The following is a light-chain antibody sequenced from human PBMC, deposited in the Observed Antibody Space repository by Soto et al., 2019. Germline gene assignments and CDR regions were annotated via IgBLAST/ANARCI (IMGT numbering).Light chain of an antibody. CDR3: QNWDTHVI. CDR2: INSDGSH. V-gene: IGLV4-69*01. CDR1: SGHSTYA. J-gene: IGLJ2*01. Sequence: QPVLTQSPSASASLGASVKLTCTLSSGHSTYAIAWHQQQPEKGPRYLMEINSDGSHNKGDGIPDRFSGSSSGTERYLTISSLQSEDEADYYCQNWDTHVIFGGGTKLTVL.